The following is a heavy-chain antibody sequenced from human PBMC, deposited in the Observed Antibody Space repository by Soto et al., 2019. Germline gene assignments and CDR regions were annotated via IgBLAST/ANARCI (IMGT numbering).Heavy chain of an antibody. V-gene: IGHV3-30*18. CDR3: AKGVVGATIDY. Sequence: SLRLSCAASGFTFSSYGMHWVRQAPGKGLEWVAVISYDGSNKYYADSVKGRFTISRDNSKNTLYLQMNSLRAEDTAVYYCAKGVVGATIDYWGQGTLVTVSS. CDR1: GFTFSSYG. J-gene: IGHJ4*02. D-gene: IGHD1-26*01. CDR2: ISYDGSNK.